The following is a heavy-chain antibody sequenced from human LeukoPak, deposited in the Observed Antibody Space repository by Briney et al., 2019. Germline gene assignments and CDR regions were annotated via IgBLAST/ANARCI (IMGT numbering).Heavy chain of an antibody. CDR2: FSGSGGSGGSS. CDR1: GFTFSNYA. CDR3: ARGGDRGRSSCQY. V-gene: IGHV3-23*01. D-gene: IGHD6-13*01. Sequence: PGGSLRLSCVASGFTFSNYAMNWVRQAPGKGLEWVSGFSGSGGSGGSSYYADSVKGRFTISRVNSKNTLYLQMNSLRAEDTAVYYCARGGDRGRSSCQYWGQGTLVTVSS. J-gene: IGHJ4*02.